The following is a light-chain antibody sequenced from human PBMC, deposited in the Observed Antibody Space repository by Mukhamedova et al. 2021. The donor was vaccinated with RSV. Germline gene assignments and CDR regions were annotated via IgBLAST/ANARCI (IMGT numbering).Light chain of an antibody. CDR3: QKYNIAPWP. Sequence: WYQRRVHGKVPKPLIYAASTLQSGVPSRFSGRGSGTDFTLTISSLQPEDAATYYCQKYNIAPWPFGQGTKVEIK. V-gene: IGKV1-27*01. J-gene: IGKJ1*01. CDR2: AAS.